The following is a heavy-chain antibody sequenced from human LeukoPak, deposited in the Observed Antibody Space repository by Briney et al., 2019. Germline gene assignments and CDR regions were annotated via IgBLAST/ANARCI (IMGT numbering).Heavy chain of an antibody. D-gene: IGHD3-22*01. CDR2: MNPNSGNT. Sequence: ASVKVSCKASGYTFTSYDINWVRQATGQGLEWMGWMNPNSGNTGYARKFQGRVTMTRNTSISTAYMELSSLRSEDTAVYYCARGGGFYYDSSGSNWFDPWGQGTLVTVSS. CDR1: GYTFTSYD. CDR3: ARGGGFYYDSSGSNWFDP. V-gene: IGHV1-8*01. J-gene: IGHJ5*02.